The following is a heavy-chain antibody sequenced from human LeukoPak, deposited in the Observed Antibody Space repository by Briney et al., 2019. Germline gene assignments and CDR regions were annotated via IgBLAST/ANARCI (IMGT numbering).Heavy chain of an antibody. CDR1: GFTFSSYS. D-gene: IGHD2-2*01. CDR2: ISSSSSYI. CDR3: ARAVVVPAAIYYYYYMDV. J-gene: IGHJ6*03. V-gene: IGHV3-21*01. Sequence: GGSLRLSCAASGFTFSSYSMNWVRQAPGKGLEWVSSISSSSSYIYYADSVKGRFTISRDNAKNSLYLQMNSLRAEDTAVYYCARAVVVPAAIYYYYYMDVWGKGTTVTVSS.